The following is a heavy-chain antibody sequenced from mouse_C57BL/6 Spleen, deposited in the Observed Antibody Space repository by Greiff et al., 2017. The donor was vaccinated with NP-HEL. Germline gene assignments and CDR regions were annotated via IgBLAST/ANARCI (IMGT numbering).Heavy chain of an antibody. J-gene: IGHJ2*01. CDR2: IYPGDGDT. Sequence: QVQLKESGAELVKPGASVKISCKASGYAFSSYWMNWVKQRPGKGLEWIGQIYPGDGDTNYNGKFKGKATLTADKSSSTAYMQLSSLTSEDSAVYFCARLALDYYGSSPFDYWGQGTTLTVSS. V-gene: IGHV1-80*01. CDR1: GYAFSSYW. CDR3: ARLALDYYGSSPFDY. D-gene: IGHD1-1*01.